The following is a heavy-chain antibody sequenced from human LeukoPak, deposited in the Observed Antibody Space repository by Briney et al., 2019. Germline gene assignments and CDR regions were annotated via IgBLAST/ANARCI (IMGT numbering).Heavy chain of an antibody. V-gene: IGHV1-3*01. CDR1: GYTFTSYA. CDR2: INAGNGNT. D-gene: IGHD3-3*01. CDR3: ARMFGPFGVVTYNWFDP. Sequence: ASVTVSCKASGYTFTSYAMHWVRQAPGQRLEWMGWINAGNGNTKYSQKFQGRVTITRDTSASTAYMELSSLRSEDTAVYYCARMFGPFGVVTYNWFDPWGQGTLVTVSS. J-gene: IGHJ5*02.